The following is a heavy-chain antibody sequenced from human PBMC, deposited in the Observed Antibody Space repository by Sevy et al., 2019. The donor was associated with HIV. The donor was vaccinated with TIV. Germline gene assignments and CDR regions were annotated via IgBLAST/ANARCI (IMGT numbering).Heavy chain of an antibody. V-gene: IGHV3-20*04. J-gene: IGHJ4*02. CDR2: IKWNGGST. CDR3: ARDPPSYYDYRSGYHDY. CDR1: GFTFADYG. D-gene: IGHD3-3*01. Sequence: GGSLRLSCAASGFTFADYGMSWVRQVQGKGPEWVSGIKWNGGSTGYADSVKGRFTISTENAKNSLYLQMKSLRAEDTALYYCARDPPSYYDYRSGYHDYWGQGIRVTVSS.